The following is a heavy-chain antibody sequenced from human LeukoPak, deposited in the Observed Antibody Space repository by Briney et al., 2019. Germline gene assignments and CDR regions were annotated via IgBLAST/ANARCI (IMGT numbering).Heavy chain of an antibody. D-gene: IGHD3-10*01. CDR1: GGTFSSYA. V-gene: IGHV1-69*05. J-gene: IGHJ6*03. CDR2: IIPIFGTA. CDR3: ASGDGSGSYSPYYYYMDV. Sequence: SVKVSCKASGGTFSSYAISWVRQAPGQGLEWMGGIIPIFGTANYAQKFQGRVTITTDESTSTAYMELSSLRSEDTAVYYCASGDGSGSYSPYYYYMDVWGKGTSVTVSS.